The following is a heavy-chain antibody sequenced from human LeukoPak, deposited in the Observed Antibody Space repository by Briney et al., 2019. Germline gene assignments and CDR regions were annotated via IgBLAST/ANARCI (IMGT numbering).Heavy chain of an antibody. J-gene: IGHJ4*02. CDR1: GGTFSSYA. CDR2: TIPIFGTA. V-gene: IGHV1-69*13. CDR3: ARGPEGYSSSWYYTDY. D-gene: IGHD6-13*01. Sequence: PWASVKVSCKASGGTFSSYAISWVRQAPGQGLEWMGGTIPIFGTANYAQKFQGRVTITADESTSTAYMELSSLRSEDTAVYYCARGPEGYSSSWYYTDYWGQGTLVTVSS.